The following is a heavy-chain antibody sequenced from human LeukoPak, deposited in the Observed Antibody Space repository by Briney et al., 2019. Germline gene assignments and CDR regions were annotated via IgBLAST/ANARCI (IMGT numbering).Heavy chain of an antibody. CDR2: ISAYNGNT. CDR1: GYTFTSYG. Sequence: ASVKVSCKASGYTFTSYGISWVRQAPGQGLEWMGWISAYNGNTNYAQKLQGRVTMTTDTSTSTAYMELSSLRSEDTAVYYCARSLRQLVRYDYWGQGTLVTVSS. V-gene: IGHV1-18*01. CDR3: ARSLRQLVRYDY. D-gene: IGHD6-6*01. J-gene: IGHJ4*02.